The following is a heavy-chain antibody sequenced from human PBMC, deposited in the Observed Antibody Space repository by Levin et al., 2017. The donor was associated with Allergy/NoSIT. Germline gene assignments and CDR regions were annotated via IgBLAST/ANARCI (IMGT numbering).Heavy chain of an antibody. Sequence: SETLSLTCTVSGGSISSSSYYWGWIRQPPGKGLEWIGSIYYSGSTYYNPSLKSRVTISVDTSKNQFSLKLSSVTAADTAVYYCARPLGYSSGWYHNWFDPWGQGTLVTVSS. CDR1: GGSISSSSYY. CDR3: ARPLGYSSGWYHNWFDP. V-gene: IGHV4-39*01. CDR2: IYYSGST. J-gene: IGHJ5*02. D-gene: IGHD6-19*01.